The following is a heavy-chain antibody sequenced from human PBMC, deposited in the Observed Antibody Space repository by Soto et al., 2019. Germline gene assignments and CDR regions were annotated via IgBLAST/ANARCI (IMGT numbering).Heavy chain of an antibody. CDR2: TSYDGSNK. CDR1: GFTFSTYG. Sequence: QVQLVESGGGVVQPGRSLRVSCAASGFTFSTYGMHWVRQAPGKGLEWVAVTSYDGSNKYYTDSVKGRFTISRDNSKNPLYLQMNSLIAADTSFFFRAPRVFPCQFADWGQGTLVTLSS. CDR3: APRVFPCQFAD. D-gene: IGHD2-8*01. J-gene: IGHJ4*02. V-gene: IGHV3-30*03.